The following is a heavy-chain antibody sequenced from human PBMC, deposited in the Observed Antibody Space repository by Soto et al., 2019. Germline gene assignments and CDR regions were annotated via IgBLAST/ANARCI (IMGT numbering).Heavy chain of an antibody. Sequence: SLTCSVSRGSMSSYYWTWIRQPPGKGLEWIGSIYYTGTTNYNPSLKNRVTMSVDTSKNHFSLKLNSVTAADTAVYFCARVNGGGYYYYGMDVWGQGTTVTVSS. CDR1: RGSMSSYY. J-gene: IGHJ6*02. D-gene: IGHD2-8*01. CDR3: ARVNGGGYYYYGMDV. CDR2: IYYTGTT. V-gene: IGHV4-59*01.